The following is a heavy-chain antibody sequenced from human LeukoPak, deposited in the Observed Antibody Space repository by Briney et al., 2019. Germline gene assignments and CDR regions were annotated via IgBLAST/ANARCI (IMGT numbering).Heavy chain of an antibody. V-gene: IGHV3-23*01. D-gene: IGHD6-19*01. CDR2: ISGSGGST. Sequence: PGGPLRLSCAASGFTFSSYAMSWVRQAPGKGLEWVSRISGSGGSTYYADSVKGRFTISRDNSKNTLYLQMNSLRAEDTAVYYCAKDVYSSGLVDYWGQGTPVTVSS. CDR3: AKDVYSSGLVDY. CDR1: GFTFSSYA. J-gene: IGHJ4*02.